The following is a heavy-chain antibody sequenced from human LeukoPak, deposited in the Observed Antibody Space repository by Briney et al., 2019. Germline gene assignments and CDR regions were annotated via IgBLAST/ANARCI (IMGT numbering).Heavy chain of an antibody. V-gene: IGHV3-7*01. CDR2: IKQDGSEK. Sequence: PGGSLRLSCAASGFTFSSYWMSWVRQAPGKGLEWVANIKQDGSEKYYVDSVKGRFTISRDNAKNSLYLQMNSLRAEDTAVYYCARDETKYYDSIMPDYWGQGTLVTVSS. CDR3: ARDETKYYDSIMPDY. D-gene: IGHD3-9*01. CDR1: GFTFSSYW. J-gene: IGHJ4*02.